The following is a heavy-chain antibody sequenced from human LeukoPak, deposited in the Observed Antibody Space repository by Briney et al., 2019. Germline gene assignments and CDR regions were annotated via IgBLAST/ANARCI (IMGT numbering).Heavy chain of an antibody. V-gene: IGHV3-7*01. CDR2: IKQDGSQK. D-gene: IGHD3-10*01. CDR3: ASDGFYHYGSGSYPLY. J-gene: IGHJ4*02. Sequence: SGGSLRLSCAASGFTFSNSWMSWVRPAPGKGLEWVANIKQDGSQKYYVDSVKGRFTISRDNTKNSLYLQMNSVRAEDTAVYYCASDGFYHYGSGSYPLYWGQGTLVTVSP. CDR1: GFTFSNSW.